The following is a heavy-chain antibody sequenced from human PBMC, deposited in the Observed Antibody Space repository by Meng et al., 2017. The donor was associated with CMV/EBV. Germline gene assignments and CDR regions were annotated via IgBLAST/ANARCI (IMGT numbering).Heavy chain of an antibody. Sequence: GESLKISCAASGFTVSSNYMSWVRQAPGKELEWVSVIYSGGSTYYADSVKGQFTISRDNSKNTLYLQMNSLRAEDTAVYYCARDRCSSTSCYTDLPYWGQGTLVTVSS. D-gene: IGHD2-2*02. CDR3: ARDRCSSTSCYTDLPY. CDR2: IYSGGST. CDR1: GFTVSSNY. V-gene: IGHV3-53*01. J-gene: IGHJ4*02.